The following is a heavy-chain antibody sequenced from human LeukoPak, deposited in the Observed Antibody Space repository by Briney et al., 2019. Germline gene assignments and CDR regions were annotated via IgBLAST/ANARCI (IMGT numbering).Heavy chain of an antibody. CDR3: ARDEGYTFGLDAFDI. CDR2: IYHSGST. D-gene: IGHD5-18*01. CDR1: GGSISSGGYY. J-gene: IGHJ3*02. Sequence: SETLSLTCTVSGGSISSGGYYWSWIRQPPGKGLEWIGYIYHSGSTSYNPSLKSRVTISVDTSKNQFSLKLRSVTAADTAVYYCARDEGYTFGLDAFDIWGPGTMVTVSS. V-gene: IGHV4-30-2*05.